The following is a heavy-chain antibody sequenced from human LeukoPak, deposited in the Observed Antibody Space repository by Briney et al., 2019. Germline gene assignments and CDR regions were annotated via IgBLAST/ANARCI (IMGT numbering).Heavy chain of an antibody. Sequence: PSETLSLTCTVSGGSISNTNYCWGWIRQPPGKGLEWIGTIYYTGTNYNNPSLKSRLTISVDTSKNQFSLRLSSVTAADTAVYYCARHQNSGTSYFDYWGQGTLVTVSS. D-gene: IGHD1-26*01. J-gene: IGHJ4*02. CDR2: IYYTGTN. CDR1: GGSISNTNYC. V-gene: IGHV4-39*01. CDR3: ARHQNSGTSYFDY.